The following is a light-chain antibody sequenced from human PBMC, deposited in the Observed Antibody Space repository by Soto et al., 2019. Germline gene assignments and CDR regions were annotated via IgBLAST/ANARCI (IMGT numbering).Light chain of an antibody. J-gene: IGLJ2*01. CDR1: CSDVGAYNF. CDR2: DVS. V-gene: IGLV2-14*01. Sequence: QSALTQPASVSGSPGQSITISCTGTCSDVGAYNFVSWYQQHPGKAPKLMIYDVSTRPSGVSNRFSGSKSANTASLTISGLQAEDEADYYCISYTRSSTGVFGGGTKLTVL. CDR3: ISYTRSSTGV.